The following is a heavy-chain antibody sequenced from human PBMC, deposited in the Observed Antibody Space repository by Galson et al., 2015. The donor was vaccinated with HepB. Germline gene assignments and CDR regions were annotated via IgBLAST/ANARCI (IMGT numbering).Heavy chain of an antibody. D-gene: IGHD3-3*01. V-gene: IGHV3-21*06. J-gene: IGHJ4*02. CDR3: TRDLTTFGVITHSYYFDY. Sequence: SLRLSCAASGFSLSSYSMNWVRQAPGKGLEWVSTIGSGSPYIYYAGSVKGRFTISRDNAKNTLYLQMNSLRAEDTAVYYCTRDLTTFGVITHSYYFDYWGQGTLVTVSS. CDR1: GFSLSSYS. CDR2: IGSGSPYI.